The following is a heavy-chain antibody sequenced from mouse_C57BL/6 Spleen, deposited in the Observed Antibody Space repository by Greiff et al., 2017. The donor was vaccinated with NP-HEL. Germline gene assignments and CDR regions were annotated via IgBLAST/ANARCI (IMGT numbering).Heavy chain of an antibody. CDR1: GFTFSSYT. CDR3: ARQDSAWLAY. CDR2: ISGGGGNT. V-gene: IGHV5-9*01. Sequence: EVQVVESGGGLVKPGGSLKLSCAASGFTFSSYTMSWVRQTPEKRLEWVATISGGGGNTYYPDSVKGRFTISRDNAKNTLYLQMSSLRSEDTALYYCARQDSAWLAYWGQGTLVTVSA. J-gene: IGHJ3*01.